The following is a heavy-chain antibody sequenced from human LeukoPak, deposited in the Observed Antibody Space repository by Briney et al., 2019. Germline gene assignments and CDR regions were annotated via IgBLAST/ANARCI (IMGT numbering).Heavy chain of an antibody. CDR2: VDHTGST. Sequence: SATLSLTCTVSDDSITMYYWTWIRQPPGKGLEWIGYVDHTGSTKFNPSLNGRVSISRDTSNNFLSLRLRSVTAADTAVYYCARARRQWLVGANIRGDNPPYYYDYWGQGTLVTVSS. V-gene: IGHV4-59*01. D-gene: IGHD6-19*01. J-gene: IGHJ4*02. CDR1: DDSITMYY. CDR3: ARARRQWLVGANIRGDNPPYYYDY.